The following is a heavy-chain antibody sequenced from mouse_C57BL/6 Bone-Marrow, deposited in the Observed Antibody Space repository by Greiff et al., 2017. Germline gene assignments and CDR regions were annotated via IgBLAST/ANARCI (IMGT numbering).Heavy chain of an antibody. V-gene: IGHV1-72*01. Sequence: QVQLKQPGAELVKPGASVKLSCKASGYTFTSYWLHWVKQRPGRGLEWIGRLDPTSGGTKYNEKFKSKATLTVDKPSSTAYMQISSLTSEYSAVYYCARRGLLRYLAYWGQGTLVTVSA. D-gene: IGHD1-1*01. J-gene: IGHJ3*01. CDR2: LDPTSGGT. CDR1: GYTFTSYW. CDR3: ARRGLLRYLAY.